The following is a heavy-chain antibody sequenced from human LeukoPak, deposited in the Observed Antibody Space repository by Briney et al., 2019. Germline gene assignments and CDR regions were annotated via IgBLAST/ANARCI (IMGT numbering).Heavy chain of an antibody. CDR1: GGSISSGGYY. Sequence: SQTLSLTCTVSGGSISSGGYYWSWIRQHPGKGLEWIGYIYYSGSTYYNPSLKSRVTISVDTSKNQFSLKLSSVTAADAAVYYCARVTVIPQAGYFDYWGQGTLVTVSS. D-gene: IGHD4-17*01. CDR3: ARVTVIPQAGYFDY. V-gene: IGHV4-31*03. J-gene: IGHJ4*02. CDR2: IYYSGST.